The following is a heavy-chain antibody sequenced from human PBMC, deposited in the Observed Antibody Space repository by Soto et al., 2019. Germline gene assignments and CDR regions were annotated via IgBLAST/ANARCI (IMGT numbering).Heavy chain of an antibody. CDR2: IWYDGSNK. CDR1: GFTFSSYG. CDR3: ARDLAAAANYGMDV. Sequence: QVQLVESGGGVVQPGRSLRLSCAASGFTFSSYGMHWVRQAPGKGLEWVAVIWYDGSNKYYADSVKGRFTISRDNSKNTLYLQMNRLRAEDTAVYYCARDLAAAANYGMDVWGQGTTVTVSS. J-gene: IGHJ6*02. V-gene: IGHV3-33*01. D-gene: IGHD6-13*01.